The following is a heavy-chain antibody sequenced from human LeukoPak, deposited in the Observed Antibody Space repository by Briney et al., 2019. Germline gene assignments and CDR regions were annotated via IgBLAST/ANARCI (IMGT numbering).Heavy chain of an antibody. CDR3: AKVATGMAENI. D-gene: IGHD5-18*01. CDR2: ISYDGSNK. CDR1: GFTFSSYA. J-gene: IGHJ3*02. Sequence: GGSLRLSCAASGFTFSSYAMHWVRQAPGKGLEWVAVISYDGSNKYYADSVKGRFTISRDNSKNTLYLQMNSLRAEDTAVYYCAKVATGMAENIWGQGTMVTVSS. V-gene: IGHV3-30*04.